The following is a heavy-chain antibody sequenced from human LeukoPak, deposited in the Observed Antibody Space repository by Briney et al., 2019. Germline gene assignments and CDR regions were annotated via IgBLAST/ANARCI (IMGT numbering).Heavy chain of an antibody. CDR2: INAGGGST. CDR1: GFTLRNYA. CDR3: ATATIGAADANFDY. V-gene: IGHV3-23*01. J-gene: IGHJ4*02. Sequence: GGSLRLSWAASGFTLRNYAMSWVRQAAGRGLELGSSINAGGGSTYYADSVKGRLTISRDTSKTTLSLQMNSLRAEDTAVYYCATATIGAADANFDYWGQGTRVTVSS. D-gene: IGHD6-13*01.